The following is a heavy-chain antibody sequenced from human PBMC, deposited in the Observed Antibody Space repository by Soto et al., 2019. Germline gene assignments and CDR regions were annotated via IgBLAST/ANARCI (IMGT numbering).Heavy chain of an antibody. D-gene: IGHD1-7*01. CDR2: LSQSGGT. CDR3: AAGTLPGTRFYGMDV. Sequence: PSETLSLTCDVSCYCISKIIYWGWIRLPPGKGLEWIGSLSQSGGTYRNPSLRSRVTISVDRSKNHFSLQLRSVTAADTAVYYCAAGTLPGTRFYGMDVWCTGTTFTVSS. J-gene: IGHJ6*04. CDR1: CYCISKIIY. V-gene: IGHV4-38-2*01.